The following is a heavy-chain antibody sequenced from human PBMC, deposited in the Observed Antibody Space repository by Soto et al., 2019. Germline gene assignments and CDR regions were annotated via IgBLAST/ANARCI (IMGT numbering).Heavy chain of an antibody. J-gene: IGHJ4*02. CDR2: IKSDGGDP. CDR1: GFTFTGYY. V-gene: IGHV1-2*02. CDR3: ARDERSYGEPPFDY. Sequence: ASVKVSCKASGFTFTGYYIHWVRQAPGQGLEWMGWIKSDGGDPKYAQKFQDRVTMTRDTSMSTVYMELSSLRSDDSAVYYCARDERSYGEPPFDYWGQGTLVTVSS. D-gene: IGHD3-16*01.